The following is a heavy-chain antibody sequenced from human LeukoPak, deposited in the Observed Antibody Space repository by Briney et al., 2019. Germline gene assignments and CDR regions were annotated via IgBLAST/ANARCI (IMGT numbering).Heavy chain of an antibody. V-gene: IGHV3-11*04. D-gene: IGHD6-6*01. J-gene: IGHJ4*02. CDR3: ARDRYSSSGALDY. Sequence: GGSLRLSCAASGFTFSDYYMCWIRQAPGKGLEWVSYISSSGSTIYYADSVKGRFTISRDNAKNPLYLQMNSLRAEDTAVYYCARDRYSSSGALDYWGQGTLVTVSS. CDR2: ISSSGSTI. CDR1: GFTFSDYY.